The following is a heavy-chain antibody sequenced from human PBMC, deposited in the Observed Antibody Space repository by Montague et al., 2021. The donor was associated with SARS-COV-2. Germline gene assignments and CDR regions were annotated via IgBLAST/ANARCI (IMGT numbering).Heavy chain of an antibody. J-gene: IGHJ5*02. V-gene: IGHV4-59*02. CDR2: IYYSGST. CDR3: ARAGGFYDYWSGYSSSAGFFDP. CDR1: GGSVSSYY. D-gene: IGHD3-3*01. Sequence: SKTLSLTCTVSGGSVSSYYWSWIRQSPGKGLQWIGYIYYSGSTDYNPSLKSRVTMSVDTSKNQLSLRLNSVTRADTAVYFCARAGGFYDYWSGYSSSAGFFDPWGQGILVTVSS.